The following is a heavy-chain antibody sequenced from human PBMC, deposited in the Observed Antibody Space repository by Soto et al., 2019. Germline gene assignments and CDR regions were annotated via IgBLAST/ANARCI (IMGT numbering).Heavy chain of an antibody. CDR3: ASADYGDYKYYFDY. Sequence: ASETLSLTCTVSGGSISSYYWSWIRQPPGKGLEWIGYIYYSGSTNYNPSLKSRVTISVDTSKNQFSLKLSSVTAADTAVYYCASADYGDYKYYFDYWGQGTLVTVSS. D-gene: IGHD4-17*01. CDR1: GGSISSYY. CDR2: IYYSGST. J-gene: IGHJ4*02. V-gene: IGHV4-59*01.